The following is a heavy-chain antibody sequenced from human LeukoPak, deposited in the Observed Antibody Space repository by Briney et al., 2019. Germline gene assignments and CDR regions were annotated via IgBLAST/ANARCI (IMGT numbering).Heavy chain of an antibody. CDR2: ISSSSYI. J-gene: IGHJ3*02. Sequence: GGSLRLSCAASGFTFSSYSMNWVRQAPGKGLEWVSSISSSSYIYYADSVKGRFTISRDNAKNSLYLQMNSLRAEDTAVYYCARVQQQLVVPDAFDIWGQGTMVTVSS. CDR1: GFTFSSYS. D-gene: IGHD6-13*01. V-gene: IGHV3-21*01. CDR3: ARVQQQLVVPDAFDI.